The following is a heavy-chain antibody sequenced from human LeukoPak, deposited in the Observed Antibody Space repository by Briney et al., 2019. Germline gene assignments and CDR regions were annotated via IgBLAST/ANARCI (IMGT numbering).Heavy chain of an antibody. CDR1: GGSISSSSYY. D-gene: IGHD6-19*01. V-gene: IGHV4-39*07. J-gene: IGHJ4*02. CDR2: IYYSGST. CDR3: AREYTLYISGWFIDY. Sequence: SETLSLTCTVSGGSISSSSYYWGWIRQPPGKGLEWIGSIYYSGSTHYNPSLRSRAAISIDTSKNQFSLTLSPVTAADTAIYYCAREYTLYISGWFIDYWGQGTVVTVSS.